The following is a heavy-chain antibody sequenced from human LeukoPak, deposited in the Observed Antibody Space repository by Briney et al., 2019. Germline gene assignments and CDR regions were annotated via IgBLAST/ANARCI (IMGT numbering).Heavy chain of an antibody. D-gene: IGHD1-26*01. CDR1: SSSINNFY. V-gene: IGHV4-59*01. Sequence: PSETLSLTCSVSSSSINNFYWTWIRQPPGKGPEWIGYIYYNGSTNYSPSLKSRVTISIDTSKNQFSLKLSSVTAADTAVYSCARGHRVGLTSRWFDPWGQGTLVTVSS. CDR3: ARGHRVGLTSRWFDP. CDR2: IYYNGST. J-gene: IGHJ5*02.